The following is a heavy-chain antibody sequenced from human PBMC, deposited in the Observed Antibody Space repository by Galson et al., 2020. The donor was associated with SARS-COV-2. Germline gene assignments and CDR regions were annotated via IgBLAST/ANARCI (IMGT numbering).Heavy chain of an antibody. CDR3: SRGPAYYYDIHGHYARPSAHFRH. V-gene: IGHV4-39*07. Sequence: SETLSLTCTVSDDSISTSDSYWGWIRQPPGKGLEWTGSFYYGGNTYYNPSLKSRVTISVDTSKNQFSLKLTSVTAADTAMYYCSRGPAYYYDIHGHYARPSAHFRHWGQGTLVTVSS. CDR2: FYYGGNT. CDR1: DDSISTSDSY. D-gene: IGHD3-22*01. J-gene: IGHJ1*01.